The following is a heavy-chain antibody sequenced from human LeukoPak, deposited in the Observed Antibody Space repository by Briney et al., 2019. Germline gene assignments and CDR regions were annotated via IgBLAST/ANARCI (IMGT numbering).Heavy chain of an antibody. CDR2: IYYSGST. CDR3: ARFVEMATMVFDY. D-gene: IGHD5-24*01. J-gene: IGHJ4*02. V-gene: IGHV4-59*11. CDR1: GGSISSHY. Sequence: SGTLSLTCTVSGGSISSHYWSWIRQPPGKGLEWIGYIYYSGSTNYNPSLKSRVTISVDTSKNQFSLKLSSVTAADTAVYYCARFVEMATMVFDYWGQGTLVTVSS.